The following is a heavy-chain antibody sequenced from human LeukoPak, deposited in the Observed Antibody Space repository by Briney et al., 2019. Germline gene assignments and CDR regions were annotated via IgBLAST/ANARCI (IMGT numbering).Heavy chain of an antibody. Sequence: GGSLRLSCAASGFSVRDNHMYWVRQAPGKGLEWVSTISDSGANTHYADSVKGRFTISRDNSKNTLYLQMTSLRAEDTALYYCAKDVSSILFDSWGQGTLVTVSS. V-gene: IGHV3-23*01. CDR1: GFSVRDNH. CDR3: AKDVSSILFDS. J-gene: IGHJ4*02. CDR2: ISDSGANT. D-gene: IGHD5/OR15-5a*01.